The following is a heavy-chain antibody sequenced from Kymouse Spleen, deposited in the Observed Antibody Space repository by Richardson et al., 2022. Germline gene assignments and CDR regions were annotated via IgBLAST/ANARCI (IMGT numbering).Heavy chain of an antibody. CDR3: ARNIVVVPAALYNWNYGFFFDY. J-gene: IGHJ4*02. D-gene: IGHD2-2*02. Sequence: QLQLQESGPGLVKPSETLSLTCTVSGGSISSSSYYWGWIRQPPGKGLEWIGSIYYSGSTYYNPSLKSRVTISVDTSKNQFSLKLSSVTAADTAVYYCARNIVVVPAALYNWNYGFFFDYWGQGTLVTVSS. V-gene: IGHV4-39*01. CDR1: GGSISSSSYY. CDR2: IYYSGST.